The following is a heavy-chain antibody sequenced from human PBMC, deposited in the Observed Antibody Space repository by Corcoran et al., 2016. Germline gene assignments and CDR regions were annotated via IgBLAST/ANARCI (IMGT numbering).Heavy chain of an antibody. CDR1: GFTFGSYW. CDR2: INQDGSGQ. D-gene: IGHD6-19*01. CDR3: ARGAYSSGCDY. J-gene: IGHJ4*02. V-gene: IGHV3-7*03. Sequence: EVQLVESGGGLVQPGGSLRLSCVASGFTFGSYWMNWVRQAPGKGLEWVANINQDGSGQYYVDTVKGRFTMSRENAKNSLFLQMTSLRADDTAVYYGARGAYSSGCDYWGQGTLVTVSS.